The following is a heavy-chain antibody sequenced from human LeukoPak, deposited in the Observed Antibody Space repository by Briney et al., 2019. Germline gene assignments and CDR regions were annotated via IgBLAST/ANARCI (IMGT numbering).Heavy chain of an antibody. J-gene: IGHJ4*02. CDR1: GYTFTGYY. Sequence: ASVKVSCNASGYTFTGYYMHWVRQAPGQGLEWMGWINPNSGGTNYAQKFQGRVTMTRDTSISTAYMELSRLRSDDAAVYYCARESSLYYFDYWGQGTLVTVSS. CDR2: INPNSGGT. CDR3: ARESSLYYFDY. D-gene: IGHD2-2*01. V-gene: IGHV1-2*02.